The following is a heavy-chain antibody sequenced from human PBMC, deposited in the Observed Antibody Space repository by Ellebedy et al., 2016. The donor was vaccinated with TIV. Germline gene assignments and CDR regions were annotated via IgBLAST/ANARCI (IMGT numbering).Heavy chain of an antibody. Sequence: GGSLRLSXAASGFTFDDYAMHWVRQAPGKGLEWVSGISWNSGSIGYADSVKGRFTISRDNAKNSLYLQMNSLRAEDTALYYCSGSPTHYYYYGMDVWGQGTTVTVSS. CDR2: ISWNSGSI. V-gene: IGHV3-9*01. CDR1: GFTFDDYA. D-gene: IGHD3-10*01. J-gene: IGHJ6*02. CDR3: SGSPTHYYYYGMDV.